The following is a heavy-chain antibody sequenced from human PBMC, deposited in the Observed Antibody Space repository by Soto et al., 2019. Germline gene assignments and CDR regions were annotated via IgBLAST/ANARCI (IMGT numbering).Heavy chain of an antibody. Sequence: PSETLSLTCAVYGGSFSAYYWCWLRQPHGKGLEWLGYIYYSGSTYYNPSPKSRVFISQDKSKNQFSLSLHSVTAADTAIYYCARGVPDSTNYLGWFASWGRGTLVTVSS. J-gene: IGHJ5*01. CDR3: ARGVPDSTNYLGWFAS. V-gene: IGHV4-34*09. D-gene: IGHD4-4*01. CDR1: GGSFSAYY. CDR2: IYYSGST.